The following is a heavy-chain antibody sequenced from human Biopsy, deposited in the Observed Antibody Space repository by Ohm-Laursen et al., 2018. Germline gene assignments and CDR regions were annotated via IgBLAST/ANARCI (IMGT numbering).Heavy chain of an antibody. CDR3: ARDRSSGSYSPSDY. D-gene: IGHD1-26*01. J-gene: IGHJ4*02. CDR1: GGTFSSHA. V-gene: IGHV1-69*01. CDR2: IIPIFGTA. Sequence: SSVKVSCKASGGTFSSHAISWVRQAPGQGLEWMGGIIPIFGTAEYAQNFQGRLTITADESTSTSYMDLISLRSEDTAVYYCARDRSSGSYSPSDYWGQGTLVTASS.